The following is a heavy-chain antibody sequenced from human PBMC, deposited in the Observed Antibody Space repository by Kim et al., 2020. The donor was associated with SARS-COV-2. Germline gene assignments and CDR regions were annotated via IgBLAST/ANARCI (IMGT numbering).Heavy chain of an antibody. D-gene: IGHD5-12*01. J-gene: IGHJ4*01. CDR3: KVATTIDFDY. CDR1: GYTLSEFS. V-gene: IGHV1-24*01. CDR2: FVPEDGET. Sequence: ASVKVSCKVSGYTLSEFSIHWVRQVPGKGLEWMGGFVPEDGETVYAQKIPGRVTMTEDTSTDTAYMDLRSLRSEDTAVYYCKVATTIDFDYWGHGTLVTVS.